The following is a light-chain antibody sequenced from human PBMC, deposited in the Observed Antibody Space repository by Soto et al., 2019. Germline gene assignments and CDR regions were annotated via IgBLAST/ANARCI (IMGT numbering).Light chain of an antibody. CDR1: ETIGRAY. CDR3: HQYATSPFT. Sequence: IVLTQSPGTVSLSPGERGTLSCRASETIGRAYFAWYQHRPGRTPRLVLSGTSNRAAGIPDRFGGSGSGADFTLTISGVEPEDSAVYYCHQYATSPFTFGQGTKLEIK. V-gene: IGKV3-20*01. CDR2: GTS. J-gene: IGKJ2*01.